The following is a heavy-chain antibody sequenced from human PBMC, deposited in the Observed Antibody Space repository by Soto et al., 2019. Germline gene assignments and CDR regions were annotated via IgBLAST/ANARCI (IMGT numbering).Heavy chain of an antibody. CDR3: ARVGLTYYYDSSGYYLVGYFDY. J-gene: IGHJ4*02. V-gene: IGHV4-34*01. CDR2: INHSGST. D-gene: IGHD3-22*01. Sequence: QVQLQQWGAGLLKPSETLSLTCAVYGGSFSGYYWSWIRQPPGKGLEWIGEINHSGSTNYNPSLKSRVTISVDTSKNQFSLKLSSVTAADTAVYYCARVGLTYYYDSSGYYLVGYFDYWGQGTLVTVSS. CDR1: GGSFSGYY.